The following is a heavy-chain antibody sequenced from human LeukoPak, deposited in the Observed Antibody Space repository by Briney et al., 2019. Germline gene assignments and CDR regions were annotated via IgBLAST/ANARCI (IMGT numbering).Heavy chain of an antibody. CDR2: ISGSGGST. CDR3: AKDEGYSYGYYDY. J-gene: IGHJ4*02. V-gene: IGHV3-23*01. Sequence: GGSLRLSCEASGFSFNYAWMSWVRQAPGKGLEWVSAISGSGGSTYYADSVKGRFTISRDNSKNTLYLQMNSLRAEDTAVYYCAKDEGYSYGYYDYWGQGTLVTVSS. CDR1: GFSFNYAW. D-gene: IGHD5-18*01.